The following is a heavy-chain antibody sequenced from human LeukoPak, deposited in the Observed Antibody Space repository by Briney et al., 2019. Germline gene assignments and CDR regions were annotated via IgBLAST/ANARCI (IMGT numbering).Heavy chain of an antibody. CDR2: IYYSGST. V-gene: IGHV4-59*08. Sequence: SETLSLTCTVSGGSISSYYWSWIRQPPGKGLEWIGYIYYSGSTNYNPSLKSRATISVDTSKNQFSLKLSSVTAADTAVYYCARQLGIAVAGTSWFDPWGQGTLVTVSS. CDR1: GGSISSYY. J-gene: IGHJ5*02. CDR3: ARQLGIAVAGTSWFDP. D-gene: IGHD6-19*01.